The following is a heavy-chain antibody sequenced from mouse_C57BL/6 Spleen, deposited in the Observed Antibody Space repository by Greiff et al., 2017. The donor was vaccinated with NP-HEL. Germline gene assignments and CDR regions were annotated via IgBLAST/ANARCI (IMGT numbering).Heavy chain of an antibody. CDR2: IYPGSGST. CDR1: GYTFTSYW. Sequence: VQLQQSGAELVKPGASVKMSCKASGYTFTSYWITWVKQRPGQGLEWIGDIYPGSGSTNYNEKFKSTATLTADTSSSTAYMQLSSLTSEDSAVYYCARTYLDYWGQGTSVTVSS. CDR3: ARTYLDY. J-gene: IGHJ4*01. D-gene: IGHD1-1*01. V-gene: IGHV1-55*01.